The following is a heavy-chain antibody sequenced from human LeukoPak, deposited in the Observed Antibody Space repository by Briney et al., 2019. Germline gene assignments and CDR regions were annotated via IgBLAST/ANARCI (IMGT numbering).Heavy chain of an antibody. Sequence: PGGSLRLSCAASGLTVSSNYMRWVSQAPGKGLEWVSVIYSGGSTYYADSVKGRFTISRHNSKNTLYLKMNSLRAEDTAVYYCARGGLRHFDRSPFEVWGQGTMVTVSS. CDR3: ARGGLRHFDRSPFEV. CDR2: IYSGGST. D-gene: IGHD3-9*01. V-gene: IGHV3-53*04. J-gene: IGHJ3*01. CDR1: GLTVSSNY.